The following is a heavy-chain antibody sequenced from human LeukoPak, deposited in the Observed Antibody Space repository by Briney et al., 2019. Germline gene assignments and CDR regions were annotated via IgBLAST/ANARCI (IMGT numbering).Heavy chain of an antibody. CDR2: ISYDGSNK. Sequence: GGSLRLSCAASGFTFSSYAMHWVRQAPGKGLEWVAVISYDGSNKYYADSVKGRFTISRDNSKNTLYLQMNSLRAEDTAVYYCASQDSSGWYSGAFDIWGQGTMVTVSS. V-gene: IGHV3-30*04. J-gene: IGHJ3*02. CDR3: ASQDSSGWYSGAFDI. D-gene: IGHD6-19*01. CDR1: GFTFSSYA.